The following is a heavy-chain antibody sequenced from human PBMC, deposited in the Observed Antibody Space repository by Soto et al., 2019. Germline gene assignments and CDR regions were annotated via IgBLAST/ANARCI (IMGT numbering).Heavy chain of an antibody. V-gene: IGHV4-4*02. D-gene: IGHD3-22*01. CDR2: IYHSGST. CDR3: ARGHYYDSSGYPTDYYYYGMDV. J-gene: IGHJ6*02. CDR1: GGSISSSNW. Sequence: SETLSLTCAVSGGSISSSNWWSWVRQPPGKGLEWIGEIYHSGSTNYNPSLKSRVTISVDKSKNQFSLKLSSVTAADTAVYYCARGHYYDSSGYPTDYYYYGMDVWGQGTTVTVSS.